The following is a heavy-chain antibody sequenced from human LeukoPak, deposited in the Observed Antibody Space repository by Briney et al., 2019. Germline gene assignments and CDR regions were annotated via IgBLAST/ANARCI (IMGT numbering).Heavy chain of an antibody. CDR1: GFTFSSYD. Sequence: GGSLRLSCAASGFTFSSYDMNWVRQAPGKGLEWVSYISSSGSTIYYADSVKGRFTISRDNAKNSLYLQMNSLRAEDTAVYYCARALVGGAFDVWGQGTMVTVSS. CDR3: ARALVGGAFDV. J-gene: IGHJ3*01. V-gene: IGHV3-48*03. CDR2: ISSSGSTI. D-gene: IGHD1-26*01.